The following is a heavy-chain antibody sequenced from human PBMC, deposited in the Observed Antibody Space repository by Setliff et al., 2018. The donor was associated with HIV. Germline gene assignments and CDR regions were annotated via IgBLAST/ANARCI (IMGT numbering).Heavy chain of an antibody. CDR3: ARHQSGYNFSPFDN. CDR1: SGSFSSRHY. CDR2: VSYGGTT. J-gene: IGHJ4*02. D-gene: IGHD5-12*01. V-gene: IGHV4-39*01. Sequence: SETLSLTCTVSSGSFSSRHYWGWIRQSPGKGLEWIGSVSYGGTTYYNPSLRSRITISVDTSKNQFSLIVSSVTAADTATYYCARHQSGYNFSPFDNWGLGSLVTVSS.